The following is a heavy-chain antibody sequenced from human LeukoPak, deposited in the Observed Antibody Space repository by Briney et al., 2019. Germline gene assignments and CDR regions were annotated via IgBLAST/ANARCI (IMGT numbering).Heavy chain of an antibody. CDR3: AKGPATGTYRFGF. CDR2: ISGSGGST. J-gene: IGHJ4*02. CDR1: GFTFSSYA. D-gene: IGHD1-1*01. Sequence: PGGSLRLSCAASGFTFSSYAMSWVRQAPGKGLEWVSAISGSGGSTYYADSVKGRFTISRDKSKNTLFLQMNSLRAEDTAVYYCAKGPATGTYRFGFWGQGTLVTVSS. V-gene: IGHV3-23*01.